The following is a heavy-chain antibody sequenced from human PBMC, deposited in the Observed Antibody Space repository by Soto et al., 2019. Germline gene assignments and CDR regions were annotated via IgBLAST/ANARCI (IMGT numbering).Heavy chain of an antibody. Sequence: ASVKVSCKASGYTFTSYGISWVRQAPGQGLEWMGWISAYNGNTNYAQKLQGRVTMTTDTSTSTAYMELRSLRSDDTAVYYCATIFGVPNAENWFDPWGQGTLVTVSS. CDR2: ISAYNGNT. CDR1: GYTFTSYG. D-gene: IGHD3-3*01. V-gene: IGHV1-18*04. CDR3: ATIFGVPNAENWFDP. J-gene: IGHJ5*02.